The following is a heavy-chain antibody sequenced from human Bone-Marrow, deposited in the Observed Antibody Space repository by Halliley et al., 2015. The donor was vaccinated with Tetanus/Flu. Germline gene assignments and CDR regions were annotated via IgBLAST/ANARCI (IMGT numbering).Heavy chain of an antibody. V-gene: IGHV4-59*01. Sequence: TLSLTCTVSGDSISGYYCNWIRQPPGKGLEWIGNIYFTGNTNYNPSLKSRVAISVDTSKSQFSLNLNSVTTADTAVYYCARGTGWLPDDWGQGALATVSS. CDR2: IYFTGNT. CDR1: GDSISGYY. D-gene: IGHD6-19*01. CDR3: ARGTGWLPDD. J-gene: IGHJ4*02.